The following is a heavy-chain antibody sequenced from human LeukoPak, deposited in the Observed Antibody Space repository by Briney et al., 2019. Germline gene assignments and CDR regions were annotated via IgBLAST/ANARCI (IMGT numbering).Heavy chain of an antibody. Sequence: SETLSLTCTVSGYSISSGYYWGWIRQPPGKGLEWIGRIYHSGSTYYNPSLKSRVTISVDTSKNQFSLKLSSVTAADTAVYYCAREKEVRGAPNWFDPWGQGTLVTVSS. J-gene: IGHJ5*02. CDR1: GYSISSGYY. CDR2: IYHSGST. D-gene: IGHD3-10*01. CDR3: AREKEVRGAPNWFDP. V-gene: IGHV4-38-2*02.